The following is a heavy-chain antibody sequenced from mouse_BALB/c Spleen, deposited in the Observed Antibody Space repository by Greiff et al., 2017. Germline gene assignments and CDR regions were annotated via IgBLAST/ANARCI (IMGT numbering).Heavy chain of an antibody. Sequence: EVQLQQTGPELVKPGASVKISCKASGYSFTDYIMLWVKQSHGKSLEWIGNINPYYGSTSYNLKFKGKATLTVDKSSSTAYMQLNSLTSEDSAVYYCARITTATYAMDYWGQGTSVTVSS. CDR1: GYSFTDYI. V-gene: IGHV1-39*01. CDR3: ARITTATYAMDY. D-gene: IGHD1-2*01. J-gene: IGHJ4*01. CDR2: INPYYGST.